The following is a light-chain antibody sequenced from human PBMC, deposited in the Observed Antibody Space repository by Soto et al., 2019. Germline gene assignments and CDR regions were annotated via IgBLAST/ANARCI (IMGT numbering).Light chain of an antibody. V-gene: IGKV1-5*03. Sequence: DIQMTQSPSTLSGSVGDRVTITCRASQTISSWLAWYQQKPGKAPKLLIYKASTLKSGVPSGFSGSGSGTEFTLTISSLQPDVFATYYCQHYNSYSEAFGQGTKLDIK. CDR1: QTISSW. J-gene: IGKJ1*01. CDR2: KAS. CDR3: QHYNSYSEA.